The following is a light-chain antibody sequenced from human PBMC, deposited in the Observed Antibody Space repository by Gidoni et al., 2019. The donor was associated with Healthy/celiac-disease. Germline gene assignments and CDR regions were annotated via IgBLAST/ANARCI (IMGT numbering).Light chain of an antibody. J-gene: IGKJ4*01. CDR1: QSISSW. CDR2: NAS. CDR3: QHYNSPALT. V-gene: IGKV1-5*03. Sequence: DIQMTQSPSTLSASVGDRVTITCRASQSISSWLAWYQQKPGKAPQLLIYNASSLESGVPSTFSGSRSGSEFTLTISRLQPDDFATYYCQHYNSPALTFGGGTKVEIK.